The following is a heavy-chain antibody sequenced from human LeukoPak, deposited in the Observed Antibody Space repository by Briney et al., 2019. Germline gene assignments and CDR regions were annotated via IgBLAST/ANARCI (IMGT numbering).Heavy chain of an antibody. V-gene: IGHV1-24*01. CDR2: FDPEYWEN. CDR3: APLDFCVPST. J-gene: IGHJ5*02. Sequence: ASVKVSYQVSGYTLNELSIHWVRPAAGRGLERMGGFDPEYWENDYAQKLQGRVTLAENTSPGTADMELSSLRSDNTAVYVCAPLDFCVPSTWGEGSLVSASS. D-gene: IGHD3-3*01. CDR1: GYTLNELS.